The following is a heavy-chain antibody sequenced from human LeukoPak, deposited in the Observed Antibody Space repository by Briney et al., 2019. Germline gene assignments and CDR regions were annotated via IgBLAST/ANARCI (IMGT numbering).Heavy chain of an antibody. J-gene: IGHJ5*02. CDR2: ISGSGGST. D-gene: IGHD6-13*01. CDR3: AKDPSLYSSSWYGERWFDP. CDR1: GFTFSSYA. V-gene: IGHV3-23*01. Sequence: PGGSLRLSCAASGFTFSSYAMSWVRQAPGKGLEWVSAISGSGGSTYYADSVKGRFTISRDNSKSTLYLQMNSLRAEDTAVYYCAKDPSLYSSSWYGERWFDPWGQGTLVTVSS.